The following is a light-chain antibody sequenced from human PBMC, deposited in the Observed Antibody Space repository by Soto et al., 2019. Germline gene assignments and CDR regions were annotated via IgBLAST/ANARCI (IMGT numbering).Light chain of an antibody. J-gene: IGKJ2*01. V-gene: IGKV1-6*01. CDR3: LQDYIYPYT. Sequence: IQMTQSPSSLSASVGDRVTITCRASQAIRNDLGWYQQKPVKVPKLLIYSASTLQSGVPSGFSGSGSGTDFTLTISSLQTEDFATYYCLQDYIYPYTFGQGTKLEIK. CDR1: QAIRND. CDR2: SAS.